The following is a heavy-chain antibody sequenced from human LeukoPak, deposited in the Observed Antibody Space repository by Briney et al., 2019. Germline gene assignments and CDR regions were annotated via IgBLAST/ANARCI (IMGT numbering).Heavy chain of an antibody. V-gene: IGHV4-39*02. D-gene: IGHD3-10*01. J-gene: IGHJ4*02. Sequence: SQTLSLTCTVSGGSISSGGYYWSWIRQPPGKGLEWIGSIYYSGSTYYNPSLKSRVTISVDTSKNQFSLKLSSVTAADTAVYYCARDYGSGSYLYYFDYWGQGTLVTVSS. CDR1: GGSISSGGYY. CDR2: IYYSGST. CDR3: ARDYGSGSYLYYFDY.